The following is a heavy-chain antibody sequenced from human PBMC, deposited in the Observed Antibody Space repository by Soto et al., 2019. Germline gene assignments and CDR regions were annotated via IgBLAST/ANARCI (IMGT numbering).Heavy chain of an antibody. J-gene: IGHJ4*02. CDR2: TYYRSKWYN. CDR3: ARDRGDVLTGYQLDY. D-gene: IGHD3-9*01. CDR1: GDSVSSNTVA. V-gene: IGHV6-1*01. Sequence: KQSQTLSLTCAISGDSVSSNTVAWNWIRQSPSRGLEWLGRTYYRSKWYNEYAVSVESRISINPDTSKNQFSLHLNSVTPEDTAMYYCARDRGDVLTGYQLDYWGQGTLVTVSS.